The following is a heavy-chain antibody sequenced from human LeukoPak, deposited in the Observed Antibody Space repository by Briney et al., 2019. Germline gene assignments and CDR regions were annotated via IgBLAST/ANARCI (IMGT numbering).Heavy chain of an antibody. CDR2: IGDSGSGG. D-gene: IGHD4-23*01. Sequence: GGSLRLSCSASGFNFNYFAMSWIRQAPGKRLEWVSTIGDSGSGGSYAGSVRGRFTISRDNSKNIVYLQMHSLRVDDSAVYYCSRIKYGGNSGYHFDYWGQGTLVTVSS. V-gene: IGHV3-23*01. CDR3: SRIKYGGNSGYHFDY. CDR1: GFNFNYFA. J-gene: IGHJ4*02.